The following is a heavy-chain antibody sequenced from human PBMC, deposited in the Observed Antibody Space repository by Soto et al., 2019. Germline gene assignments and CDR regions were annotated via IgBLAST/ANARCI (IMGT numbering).Heavy chain of an antibody. CDR2: IFSDGSST. CDR1: GFTFSNYW. Sequence: GGSLRLSCAASGFTFSNYWMHWVRQAPGKGLLWVARIFSDGSSTRYADSVKGRFTISRDNAKNTLWLQMNSLRVEDTAVYFCARGDSSTYSYYYGLDVWGQGTTVTVSS. CDR3: ARGDSSTYSYYYGLDV. J-gene: IGHJ6*02. D-gene: IGHD6-13*01. V-gene: IGHV3-74*01.